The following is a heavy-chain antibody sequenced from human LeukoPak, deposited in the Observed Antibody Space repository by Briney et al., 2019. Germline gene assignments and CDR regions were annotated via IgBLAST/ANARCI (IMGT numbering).Heavy chain of an antibody. CDR1: GYTFTNYA. CDR2: TNGATGNT. V-gene: IGHV1-3*02. CDR3: ARSPGGNARTWLDY. Sequence: ASVKVSCKASGYTFTNYALHWVRQAPGQSLEWMGWTNGATGNTRFSQDFQGRLTITIDASASTGYVELSSLRSEDTAVYYCARSPGGNARTWLDYWGQGTLVTVSS. J-gene: IGHJ4*02. D-gene: IGHD4-23*01.